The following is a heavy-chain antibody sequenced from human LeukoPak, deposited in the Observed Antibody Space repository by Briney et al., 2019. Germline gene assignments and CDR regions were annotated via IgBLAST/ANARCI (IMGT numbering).Heavy chain of an antibody. CDR3: ARERKLGGWFDP. V-gene: IGHV4-59*01. J-gene: IGHJ5*02. D-gene: IGHD6-13*01. CDR2: IYYSGST. Sequence: KTSETLSLTCTVSGVSISSYYWSWIRQPPGKGLEWIGYIYYSGSTNYNPSLKSRVTMSVDTSKNQFSLKLSSVTAADTAVYYCARERKLGGWFDPWGQGTLVTVSS. CDR1: GVSISSYY.